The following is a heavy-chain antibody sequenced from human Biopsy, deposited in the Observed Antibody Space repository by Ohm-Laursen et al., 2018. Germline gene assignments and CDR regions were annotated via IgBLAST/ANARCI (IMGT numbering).Heavy chain of an antibody. Sequence: TLSLTCAVSGGSISRDYWSRIRQTPGKGLEWIGHIYYSGSTNYNPSLKSRVTISVDTSKNQFSLRLNSVTAADTAVYYCARATNSTDWPYYYFYGMDVWGQGTTATVSS. CDR2: IYYSGST. CDR3: ARATNSTDWPYYYFYGMDV. D-gene: IGHD2/OR15-2a*01. V-gene: IGHV4-59*01. J-gene: IGHJ6*02. CDR1: GGSISRDY.